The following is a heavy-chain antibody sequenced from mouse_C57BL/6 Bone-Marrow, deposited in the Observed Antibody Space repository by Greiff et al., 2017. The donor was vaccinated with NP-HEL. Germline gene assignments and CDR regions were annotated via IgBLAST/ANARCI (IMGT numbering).Heavy chain of an antibody. J-gene: IGHJ3*01. CDR1: GYTFTSYG. CDR3: ARKEDSSGLGD. D-gene: IGHD3-2*02. CDR2: IYPRSGNT. V-gene: IGHV1-81*01. Sequence: QVQLQQSGAELARPGASVQLSCKASGYTFTSYGISWVKQRTGQGLEWIGEIYPRSGNTYYNEKFKGKATLTADKSSSTAYMELRSLTSEDSAVYFCARKEDSSGLGDWGQGTLVTVSA.